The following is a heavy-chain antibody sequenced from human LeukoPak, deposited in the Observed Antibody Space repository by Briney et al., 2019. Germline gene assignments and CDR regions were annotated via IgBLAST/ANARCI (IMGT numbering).Heavy chain of an antibody. CDR3: ARGALYYYYGMDV. J-gene: IGHJ6*02. CDR1: GGSISSGGHS. Sequence: PSQTLSLTCAVSGGSISSGGHSWSWIRQPPGKGLEWIGYIYHSGSTYYNPSLKSRVTISVDRSKNQFSLKLSSVTAADTAVYYCARGALYYYYGMDVWGQGTTVTVSS. CDR2: IYHSGST. V-gene: IGHV4-30-2*01.